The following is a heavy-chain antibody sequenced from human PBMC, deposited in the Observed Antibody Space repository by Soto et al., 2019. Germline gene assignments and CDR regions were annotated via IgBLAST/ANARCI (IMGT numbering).Heavy chain of an antibody. CDR1: GYSFAGYW. V-gene: IGHV5-10-1*01. CDR2: IDPSDSQT. J-gene: IGHJ4*02. CDR3: ARQIYDSDTGPNFQYYFDS. D-gene: IGHD3-22*01. Sequence: GESLKISCKGSGYSFAGYWITWVRQKPGKGLEWMGRIDPSDSQTYYSPSFRGHVPISVTKSITTVFLQWSSLRASDTAMYYCARQIYDSDTGPNFQYYFDSWGQGTPVTVPQ.